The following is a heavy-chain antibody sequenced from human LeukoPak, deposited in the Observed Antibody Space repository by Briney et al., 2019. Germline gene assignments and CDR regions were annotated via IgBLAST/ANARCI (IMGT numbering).Heavy chain of an antibody. CDR2: IYYSGST. J-gene: IGHJ5*02. V-gene: IGHV4-31*03. Sequence: SQTLSLTCTVSGGSISSGGYYWSWIRQHPGRGLEWIGYIYYSGSTYYNPSLKSRVTISVDTSKNQFSLKLSSVTAADTAVYYCARVQRGYSGRTTPQNNWFDPWGQGTLVTASS. CDR3: ARVQRGYSGRTTPQNNWFDP. D-gene: IGHD5-12*01. CDR1: GGSISSGGYY.